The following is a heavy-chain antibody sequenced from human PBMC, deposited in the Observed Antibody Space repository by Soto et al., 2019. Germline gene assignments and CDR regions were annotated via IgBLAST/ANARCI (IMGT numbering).Heavy chain of an antibody. V-gene: IGHV4-31*03. J-gene: IGHJ4*02. CDR1: GGSISSGGYY. Sequence: TSETLSLTCTVSGGSISSGGYYWSWIRQHPGKGLEWIGYIYYSGSTYYNPSLKSRVTISVDTSKNQFSLKLSSVTAADTAVYYCAGIVVVPAATYPYYFDYWGQGTLVTVSS. D-gene: IGHD2-2*01. CDR2: IYYSGST. CDR3: AGIVVVPAATYPYYFDY.